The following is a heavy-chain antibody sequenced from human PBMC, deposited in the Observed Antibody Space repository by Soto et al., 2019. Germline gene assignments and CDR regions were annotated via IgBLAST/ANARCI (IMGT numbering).Heavy chain of an antibody. CDR2: IFYSGST. J-gene: IGHJ5*01. V-gene: IGHV4-59*01. Sequence: QVQLQESGPGLVKPSETLSLTCTVPGGSISSYYWSWIRQPPGKGLEWIGFIFYSGSTSYNPSLNSRGSISIDTSEYQFSLQLNSVTAADTAVYYCASMIGDPVLSFDSWGQGTLVAVSS. CDR1: GGSISSYY. D-gene: IGHD3-10*02. CDR3: ASMIGDPVLSFDS.